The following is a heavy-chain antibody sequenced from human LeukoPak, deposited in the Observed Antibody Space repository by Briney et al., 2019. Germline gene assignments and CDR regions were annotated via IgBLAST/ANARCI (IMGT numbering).Heavy chain of an antibody. Sequence: SETLSLTCTVSGDSMNSYSWSWIRQPPGKGLEWIGYIYFSGSTNYNPSLKSRVTISIDTSKNQFSLKLNSVTAADTAVYYCARAGNAVAGTVFDYWGQGTLVTVSS. D-gene: IGHD6-19*01. CDR1: GDSMNSYS. CDR3: ARAGNAVAGTVFDY. V-gene: IGHV4-59*01. CDR2: IYFSGST. J-gene: IGHJ4*02.